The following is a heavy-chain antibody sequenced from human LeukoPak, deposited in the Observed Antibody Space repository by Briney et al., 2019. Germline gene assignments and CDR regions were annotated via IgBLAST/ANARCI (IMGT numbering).Heavy chain of an antibody. CDR3: ARARNNYDSSGYSALDY. D-gene: IGHD3-22*01. V-gene: IGHV3-33*01. J-gene: IGHJ4*02. Sequence: GGSLRLSCAASGFTFASFGMHWVRQAPGKGLEWVAVIWYDGSDMYYADSVKGRFTISRDNSKNTLYLQMNSLRAEDTAVYYCARARNNYDSSGYSALDYWGQGTPVTVSS. CDR2: IWYDGSDM. CDR1: GFTFASFG.